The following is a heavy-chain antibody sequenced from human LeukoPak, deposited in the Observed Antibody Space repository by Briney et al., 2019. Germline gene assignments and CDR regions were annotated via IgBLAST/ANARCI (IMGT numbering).Heavy chain of an antibody. CDR3: ARVEDMGDYRYWYFEV. CDR1: GFSFSTYG. CDR2: LYYSGTT. Sequence: PGGSLRLSCAASGFSFSTYGMNWVRQPPGKGLEWIGSLYYSGTTHYNPSLKSRVTISVDTSKNQFSLKLSSVTAADTAVYYCARVEDMGDYRYWYFEVWGRGTLVTVSS. D-gene: IGHD1-26*01. J-gene: IGHJ2*01. V-gene: IGHV4-39*01.